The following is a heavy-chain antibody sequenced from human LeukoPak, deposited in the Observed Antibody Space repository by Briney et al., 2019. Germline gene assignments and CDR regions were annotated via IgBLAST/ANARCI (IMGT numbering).Heavy chain of an antibody. V-gene: IGHV3-11*01. D-gene: IGHD2-8*01. CDR3: TTEYYYTDYMYAQDY. J-gene: IGHJ4*02. CDR2: ISSSGSTI. CDR1: GFTFSDYY. Sequence: GGSLRLSCAASGFTFSDYYMTWIRQAPGKGLEWISYISSSGSTIYYADSVKGRFIISRDNAKNSLYLQMNSLKTEDTAVYYCTTEYYYTDYMYAQDYWGQGTLVTVSS.